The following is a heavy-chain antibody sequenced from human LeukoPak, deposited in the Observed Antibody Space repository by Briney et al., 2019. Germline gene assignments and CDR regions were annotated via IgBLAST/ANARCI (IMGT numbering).Heavy chain of an antibody. CDR2: IYYSGST. CDR3: AFGVDTSSWYDY. CDR1: GGSISGSY. Sequence: SQTLSLTCTVSGGSISGSYWSWIRQPPGKGLEWIGYIYYSGSTNYNPSLKSRLTMSVDTSKNQISLKLTSVTAADTAVYYCAFGVDTSSWYDYWGQGTLATVSS. D-gene: IGHD6-13*01. J-gene: IGHJ4*02. V-gene: IGHV4-59*08.